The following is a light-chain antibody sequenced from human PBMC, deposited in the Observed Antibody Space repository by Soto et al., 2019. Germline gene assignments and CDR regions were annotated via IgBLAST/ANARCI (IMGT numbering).Light chain of an antibody. CDR3: MQPLDLPVT. J-gene: IGKJ5*01. CDR1: QSLLHTNAYHY. V-gene: IGKV2-28*01. CDR2: LAS. Sequence: DVVMTQSPLSLPVTLGQPASISCRSSQSLLHTNAYHYLDWYLQKPGQSPQLLIYLASYRASGVPDRFSGSGSGTEFTLRISRVEAEDVGVYYCMQPLDLPVTFGQGTRLEIK.